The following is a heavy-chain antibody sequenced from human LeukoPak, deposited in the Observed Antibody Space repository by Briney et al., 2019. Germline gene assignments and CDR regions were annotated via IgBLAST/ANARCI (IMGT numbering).Heavy chain of an antibody. CDR3: ARGYCSGGSCYSYYYYNYMDV. Sequence: PSETLSLTCTVSGGSISRGSYYWSWIRQPAGKGLEWIGRIYTSGSTNYNPSLKSRVTISVDTSKNQFSLKLSSVTAADTAVYYCARGYCSGGSCYSYYYYNYMDVWGKGTTVTVSS. CDR1: GGSISRGSYY. D-gene: IGHD2-15*01. V-gene: IGHV4-61*02. J-gene: IGHJ6*03. CDR2: IYTSGST.